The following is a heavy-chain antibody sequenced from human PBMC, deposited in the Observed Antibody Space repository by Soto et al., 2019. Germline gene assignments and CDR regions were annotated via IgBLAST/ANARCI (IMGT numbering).Heavy chain of an antibody. Sequence: QVQLVQSGTEVKKPGSSVKVSCKASGGTFSSYAISWVRQAPGEGLQRMGGIIPMFNTTNYAQRFQGRVTITADKSTSTVHMELNSLRSEDTAVYYCARDKEMATITEFVYWGQGTLVTVSS. CDR3: ARDKEMATITEFVY. CDR1: GGTFSSYA. CDR2: IIPMFNTT. J-gene: IGHJ4*02. D-gene: IGHD5-12*01. V-gene: IGHV1-69*06.